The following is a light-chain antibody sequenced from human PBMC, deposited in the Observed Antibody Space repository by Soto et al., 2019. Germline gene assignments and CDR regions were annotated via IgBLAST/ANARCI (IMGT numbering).Light chain of an antibody. CDR2: GAS. V-gene: IGKV1-33*01. CDR1: QDINNY. Sequence: DIQMTQSPSSLCASVGDRVTITCQASQDINNYLNWYQQQPRKAPNLLIYGASNLETGVPSRFSGSGSGTDFTFTISSLQAEDIATYYCQQYNNYPYTFGQGTKVDIK. J-gene: IGKJ2*01. CDR3: QQYNNYPYT.